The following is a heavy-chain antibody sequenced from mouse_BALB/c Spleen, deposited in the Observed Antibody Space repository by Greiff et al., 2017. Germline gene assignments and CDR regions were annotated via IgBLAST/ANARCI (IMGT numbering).Heavy chain of an antibody. V-gene: IGHV5-6-2*01. CDR3: ARHVHDGYFYAMDY. D-gene: IGHD2-3*01. CDR1: GFTFSSYY. Sequence: EVQGVESGGGLVKLGGSLKLSCAASGFTFSSYYMSWVRQTPEKRLELVAAINSNGGSTYYPDTVKGRFTISRDNAKNTLYLQMSSLKSEDTALYYCARHVHDGYFYAMDYWGQGTSVTVSS. J-gene: IGHJ4*01. CDR2: INSNGGST.